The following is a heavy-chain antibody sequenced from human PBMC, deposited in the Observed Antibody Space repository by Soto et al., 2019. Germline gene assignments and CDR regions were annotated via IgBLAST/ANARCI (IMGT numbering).Heavy chain of an antibody. Sequence: ASVKVSCKSSGYTFTGYYMHWVRQAPGQGLDWMGWINPNSGGTNYAQKFQGWVTMTRDTSISTAYMELSRLRSDDTAVYYCARGCSSTSCYLYYYYGMDVWGQGTTVTVSS. CDR1: GYTFTGYY. CDR2: INPNSGGT. V-gene: IGHV1-2*04. J-gene: IGHJ6*02. D-gene: IGHD2-2*01. CDR3: ARGCSSTSCYLYYYYGMDV.